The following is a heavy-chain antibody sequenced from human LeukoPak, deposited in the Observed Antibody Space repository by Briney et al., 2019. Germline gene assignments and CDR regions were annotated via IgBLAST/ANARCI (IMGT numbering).Heavy chain of an antibody. V-gene: IGHV4-61*01. CDR1: GGSVSSGSYY. D-gene: IGHD1-26*01. J-gene: IGHJ4*02. Sequence: PSETLSLTCTVSGGSVSSGSYYWSWIRQPPGKGREWIGDIHYSGSTNYNPSLKSRVTISVDTSKNQFSLKLSSVTAADTAVYYCARHDGAGSYLYNYWGQGTLVTVSS. CDR3: ARHDGAGSYLYNY. CDR2: IHYSGST.